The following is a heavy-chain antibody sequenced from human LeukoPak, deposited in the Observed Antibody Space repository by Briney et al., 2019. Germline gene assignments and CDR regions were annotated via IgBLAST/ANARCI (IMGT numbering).Heavy chain of an antibody. D-gene: IGHD6-13*01. Sequence: GGSLRLSCAASGFTVSSNYMSWVRQAPGKGLEWVSVIYSGGSTYYADSVKGRFTISRDNSKNTLYLQMNSLRAEDTALYYCVRGQATAWGLDYWGQGTLVTVSS. CDR1: GFTVSSNY. CDR3: VRGQATAWGLDY. CDR2: IYSGGST. V-gene: IGHV3-53*01. J-gene: IGHJ4*02.